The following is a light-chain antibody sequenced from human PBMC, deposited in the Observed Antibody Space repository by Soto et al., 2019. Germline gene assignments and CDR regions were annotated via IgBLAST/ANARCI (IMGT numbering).Light chain of an antibody. Sequence: CALTQPASVSGSPGQSITISCTGTSSDVGGYDYVSWYQQHPGKAPKLMIYDVTNRPSGVSNRFSGSKSGNTASLTISGLQAEDEADYYCISYASINTYVFGTGTKLTVL. CDR1: SSDVGGYDY. V-gene: IGLV2-14*01. CDR3: ISYASINTYV. J-gene: IGLJ1*01. CDR2: DVT.